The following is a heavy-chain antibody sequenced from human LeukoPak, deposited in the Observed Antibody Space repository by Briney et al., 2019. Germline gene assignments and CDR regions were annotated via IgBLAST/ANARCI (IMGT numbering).Heavy chain of an antibody. J-gene: IGHJ5*02. V-gene: IGHV1-69*04. CDR3: ARVWFGESNWFDP. Sequence: GASVKVSCKASGGTFSSYAISWVRQAPGQGLEWMGRIIPILGIANYAQKFQGRVTITADKSTSTAYMELSSLRSEDTAVYYCARVWFGESNWFDPWGQGTLVTVSS. D-gene: IGHD3-10*01. CDR1: GGTFSSYA. CDR2: IIPILGIA.